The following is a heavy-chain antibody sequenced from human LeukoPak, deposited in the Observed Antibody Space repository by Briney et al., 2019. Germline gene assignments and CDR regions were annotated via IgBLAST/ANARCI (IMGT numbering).Heavy chain of an antibody. CDR2: IRYDGSNK. V-gene: IGHV3-30*02. D-gene: IGHD4-17*01. CDR3: AKLLSTVTTVDD. CDR1: GFTFSSSG. J-gene: IGHJ4*02. Sequence: GGSLRLSCASSGFTFSSSGMHWVRQAPGRGLEWVAFIRYDGSNKYYEDSVNGRVTISIDNSKSTQSLQMNRQRAEDSALYYCAKLLSTVTTVDDWGQGTLVTVSS.